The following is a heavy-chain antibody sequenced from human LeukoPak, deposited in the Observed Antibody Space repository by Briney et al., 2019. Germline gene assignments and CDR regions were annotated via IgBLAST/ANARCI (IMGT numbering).Heavy chain of an antibody. CDR2: SYYRGRT. J-gene: IGHJ4*02. CDR1: GGSISSGGYY. V-gene: IGHV4-31*03. Sequence: SQTLALTCSVSGGSISSGGYYWSWIRQHPGKGLEWIGCSYYRGRTYYNPSLRSRLTISLDTSQNQLSLEVRSVTAADTAVYYCAREGYCSTTSYCYFDSWGQGTLVTVSS. D-gene: IGHD2-2*01. CDR3: AREGYCSTTSYCYFDS.